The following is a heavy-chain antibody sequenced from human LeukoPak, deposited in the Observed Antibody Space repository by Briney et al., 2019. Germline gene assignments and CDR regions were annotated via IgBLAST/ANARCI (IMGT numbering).Heavy chain of an antibody. Sequence: PGGSLRLFCAVSGFTFTNYAMSWVRQAPRKGLEWVSAVSDTGGSTYYTDSVKGRFTISRDNSKNTLHLQMNSLRAEDTAVYYCTGYTHKGVWGQGTTVTVSS. CDR1: GFTFTNYA. D-gene: IGHD5-18*01. V-gene: IGHV3-23*01. J-gene: IGHJ6*02. CDR2: VSDTGGST. CDR3: TGYTHKGV.